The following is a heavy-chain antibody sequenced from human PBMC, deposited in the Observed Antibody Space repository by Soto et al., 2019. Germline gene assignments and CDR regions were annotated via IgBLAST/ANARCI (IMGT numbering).Heavy chain of an antibody. CDR1: SGSISSSNW. J-gene: IGHJ6*03. V-gene: IGHV4-4*02. Sequence: QVQLQESGPGLVKPSGTLSLTCAVSSGSISSSNWCSWVHQPPGKGLEWIGEIYHSGGTNYTTSLQSRVTISVDKSKDQFTLRLRSVTAADTAVYYCARAGPRTTSPNRRAWYYYLDVWGRGTTVTVSS. D-gene: IGHD4-4*01. CDR2: IYHSGGT. CDR3: ARAGPRTTSPNRRAWYYYLDV.